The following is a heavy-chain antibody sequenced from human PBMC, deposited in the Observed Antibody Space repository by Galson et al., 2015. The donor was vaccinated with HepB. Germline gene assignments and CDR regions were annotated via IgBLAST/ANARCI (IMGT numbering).Heavy chain of an antibody. V-gene: IGHV1-69*08. CDR2: FIPLLGAT. CDR1: GGNVNDYT. Sequence: SGGNVNDYTLHWVRQAPGQGLEWMGRFIPLLGATNYAQKFQGRVTITADMSSSTGYLELNSLTFNDTAVYFCARGVRHNWNDDTLDVWGQGAMVTVSS. J-gene: IGHJ3*01. D-gene: IGHD1-1*01. CDR3: ARGVRHNWNDDTLDV.